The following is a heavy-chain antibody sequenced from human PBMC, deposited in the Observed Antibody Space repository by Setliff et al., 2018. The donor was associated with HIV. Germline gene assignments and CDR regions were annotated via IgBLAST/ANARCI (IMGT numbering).Heavy chain of an antibody. V-gene: IGHV1-46*01. D-gene: IGHD3-22*01. CDR1: GYTFTNYY. J-gene: IGHJ3*02. Sequence: ASVKVSCKASGYTFTNYYIHWVRQAPGRGLEWMGLINPSGGRTSYAQKFQGRLTTTRDTSRSTVYMELSSLRSEDTAVYYCARCYYDSSGPTDAFDIWGQGTVVTVSS. CDR2: INPSGGRT. CDR3: ARCYYDSSGPTDAFDI.